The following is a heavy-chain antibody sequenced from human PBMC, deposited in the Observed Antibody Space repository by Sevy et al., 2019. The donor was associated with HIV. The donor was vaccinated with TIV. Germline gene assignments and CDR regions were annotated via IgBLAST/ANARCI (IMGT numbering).Heavy chain of an antibody. D-gene: IGHD6-13*01. Sequence: SETLSLTCTVSGGSMSSHYWTWIRQPPGKGLEWIGYVYYSGNTNYNPSLKRRVTISLDMSVKQFSLKLTSVTAADTAMYYCAGGVGAADNWFDPWGQGTLVTVSS. CDR2: VYYSGNT. V-gene: IGHV4-59*11. J-gene: IGHJ5*02. CDR3: AGGVGAADNWFDP. CDR1: GGSMSSHY.